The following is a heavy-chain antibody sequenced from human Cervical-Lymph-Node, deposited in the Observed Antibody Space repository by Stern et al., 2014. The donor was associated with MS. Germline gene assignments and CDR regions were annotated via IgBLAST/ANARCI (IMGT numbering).Heavy chain of an antibody. Sequence: QVTLRESGPTLVKPTQTLTLTCTFSGFSLTTGGVGVGWIRRPPGKALEWLASIYWDDDRRYSPSRRSRLTRTPDTSKNQVVLTMTNMDPGDTATYYCAHRRGGSYCFDYWGQGTLVTVSS. D-gene: IGHD3-10*01. CDR2: IYWDDDR. V-gene: IGHV2-5*02. J-gene: IGHJ4*02. CDR1: GFSLTTGGVG. CDR3: AHRRGGSYCFDY.